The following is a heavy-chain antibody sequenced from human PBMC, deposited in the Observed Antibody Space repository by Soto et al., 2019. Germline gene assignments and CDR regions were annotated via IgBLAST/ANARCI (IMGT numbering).Heavy chain of an antibody. J-gene: IGHJ5*02. CDR2: IYYSGST. CDR3: ARSIDP. V-gene: IGHV4-31*01. Sequence: QVQLQESGPGLVKPSQTLSLTCTVSGGSISSGGYYWSWIRQHPGKGLEWIGYIYYSGSTYYTPSPMSLVNISVDTSKNQPPLNLSPVTAAHTAVYYCARSIDPWGQGTLVTVSS. CDR1: GGSISSGGYY.